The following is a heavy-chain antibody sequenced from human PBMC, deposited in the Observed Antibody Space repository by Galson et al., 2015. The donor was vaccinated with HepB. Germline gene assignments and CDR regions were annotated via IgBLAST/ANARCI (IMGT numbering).Heavy chain of an antibody. CDR2: INFSGST. CDR1: GDSISSSVYY. D-gene: IGHD3-10*01. Sequence: ETLSLTCPVSGDSISSSVYYWGWIRQPPGKGLEWIGTINFSGSTYYNPSLESRVTVSVDTSKNQFSLNLNSLTAADTAVYYCARQGYGSVSYAMNWFDPWGQGTLVTVSS. J-gene: IGHJ5*02. V-gene: IGHV4-39*01. CDR3: ARQGYGSVSYAMNWFDP.